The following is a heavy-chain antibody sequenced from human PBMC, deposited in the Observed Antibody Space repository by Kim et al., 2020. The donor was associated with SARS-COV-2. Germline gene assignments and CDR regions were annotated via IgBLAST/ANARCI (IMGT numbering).Heavy chain of an antibody. Sequence: SETLSLTCTVSGGSISSYYWSWIRQPPGKGLEWIGYIYYSGSTNYNPSLKSRVTISVDTSKNQFSLKLSSVTAADTAVYYCARVGMVRGVGMDVWGQGTTVTVSS. CDR3: ARVGMVRGVGMDV. D-gene: IGHD3-10*01. J-gene: IGHJ6*02. CDR1: GGSISSYY. V-gene: IGHV4-59*01. CDR2: IYYSGST.